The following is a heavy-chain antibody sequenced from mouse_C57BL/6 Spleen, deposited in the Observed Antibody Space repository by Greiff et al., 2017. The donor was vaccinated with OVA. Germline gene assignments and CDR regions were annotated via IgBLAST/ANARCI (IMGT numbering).Heavy chain of an antibody. D-gene: IGHD1-1*01. CDR3: TGFYFLDY. CDR2: IRLKSDNYAT. CDR1: GFTFSNYW. Sequence: EVQVVESGGGLVQPGGSMKLSCVASGFTFSNYWMNWVRQSPEKGLEWVAQIRLKSDNYATDYAESVKGRFTISRDDSKSSVYLQMNNLRAEDTGIYYCTGFYFLDYWGQGTTLTVSS. J-gene: IGHJ2*01. V-gene: IGHV6-3*01.